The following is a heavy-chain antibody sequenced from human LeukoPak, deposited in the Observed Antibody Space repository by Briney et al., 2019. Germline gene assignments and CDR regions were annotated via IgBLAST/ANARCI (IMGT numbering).Heavy chain of an antibody. Sequence: ASVKVSCKASGYTFTSYYMHWVRQAPGQGLEWMGWINPNSGGTNNAQKFQGRVNMTRDKTISTAYMELSRLRSDDTAVYYCVRDRFLWFGELSYGMDVWGQGTTVTVSS. V-gene: IGHV1-2*02. CDR3: VRDRFLWFGELSYGMDV. D-gene: IGHD3-10*01. J-gene: IGHJ6*02. CDR1: GYTFTSYY. CDR2: INPNSGGT.